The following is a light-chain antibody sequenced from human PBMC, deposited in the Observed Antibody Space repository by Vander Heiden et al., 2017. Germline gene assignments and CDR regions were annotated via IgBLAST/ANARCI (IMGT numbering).Light chain of an antibody. CDR1: SRDVGGYNY. CDR3: SSFTGDFTPIV. CDR2: DVS. Sequence: QSALTQPASVSGSPGQSVTISCTGTSRDVGGYNYVSWYQHHPGKAPKPLIYDVSNRPSGVSIRFSGSKSGNTASLTISGLHVEDEADYYCSSFTGDFTPIVFGGGTKLTVL. V-gene: IGLV2-14*03. J-gene: IGLJ2*01.